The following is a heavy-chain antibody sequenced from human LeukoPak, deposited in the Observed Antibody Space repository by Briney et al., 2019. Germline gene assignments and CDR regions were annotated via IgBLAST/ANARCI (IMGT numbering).Heavy chain of an antibody. CDR1: GGSLSSGGYY. V-gene: IGHV4-31*03. Sequence: PSQTLSLTCTVSGGSLSSGGYYWSCIRQHPGKSLEWIGYIYYSGSTYYNPSLKSRVTISVDTSKNQFSLKLSSVTAADTAVYYCARGSRIEAAALDYWGQGTLVTVSS. CDR2: IYYSGST. CDR3: ARGSRIEAAALDY. D-gene: IGHD6-13*01. J-gene: IGHJ4*02.